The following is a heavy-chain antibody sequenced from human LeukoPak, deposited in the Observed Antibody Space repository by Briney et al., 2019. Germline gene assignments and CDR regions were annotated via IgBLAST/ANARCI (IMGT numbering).Heavy chain of an antibody. V-gene: IGHV1-69*13. CDR2: IIPIFGTA. D-gene: IGHD4-17*01. J-gene: IGHJ4*02. CDR3: ARDPGDYGDYLLDY. CDR1: GSTFSNYD. Sequence: SVKVSCKTSGSTFSNYDINWVRQAPGQGLEWMGGIIPIFGTANYAQKFQGRVTITADESTSTAYMELSSLRSEDTAVYYCARDPGDYGDYLLDYWGQGTLVTVSS.